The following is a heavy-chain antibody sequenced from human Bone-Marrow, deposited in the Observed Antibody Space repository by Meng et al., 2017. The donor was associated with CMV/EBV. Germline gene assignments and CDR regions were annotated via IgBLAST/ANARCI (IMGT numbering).Heavy chain of an antibody. D-gene: IGHD1-26*01. J-gene: IGHJ4*02. Sequence: GESLKISCAASGFTVSSNYMSWVRQAPGKGLEWVSVIYSGGSTYYADSVKGRFTISRDNSKNTLYLQMNSLRVEDTAVYYCARDRGAYLFDYWGQGTLVTVSS. CDR1: GFTVSSNY. V-gene: IGHV3-53*01. CDR3: ARDRGAYLFDY. CDR2: IYSGGST.